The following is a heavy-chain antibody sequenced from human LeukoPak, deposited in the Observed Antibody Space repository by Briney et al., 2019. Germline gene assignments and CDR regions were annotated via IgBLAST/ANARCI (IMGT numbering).Heavy chain of an antibody. V-gene: IGHV4-61*02. Sequence: TPETLSLTCTVSGGSISSGSYYWSWIRQPAGKGLEWIGRIYTSGSTNYNPSLKSRVTISVDTSKNQFSLKLSSVTAADTAVYYCARDSYYDILTGYYNYFDHWGQGTLVTVSS. J-gene: IGHJ4*02. D-gene: IGHD3-9*01. CDR2: IYTSGST. CDR1: GGSISSGSYY. CDR3: ARDSYYDILTGYYNYFDH.